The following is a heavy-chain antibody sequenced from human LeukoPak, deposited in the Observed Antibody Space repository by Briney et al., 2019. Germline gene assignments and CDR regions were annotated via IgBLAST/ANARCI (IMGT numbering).Heavy chain of an antibody. D-gene: IGHD4-17*01. CDR2: IGTNGDNT. V-gene: IGHV3-64D*09. CDR3: VKDWTTVTAELYYFDY. J-gene: IGHJ4*02. CDR1: GFTLSTYG. Sequence: PGGSLRLSCSASGFTLSTYGMHWVRQAPGKGLEYVSGIGTNGDNTYYADSLKGRFTISRDNSRNTLYLQMNSLRAEDTAVYYCVKDWTTVTAELYYFDYWGQGTPVTVSS.